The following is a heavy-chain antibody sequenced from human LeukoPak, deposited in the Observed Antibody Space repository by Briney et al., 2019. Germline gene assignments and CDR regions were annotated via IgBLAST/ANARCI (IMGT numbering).Heavy chain of an antibody. CDR3: ARVRDIVVVPAAIRPYYFDY. V-gene: IGHV1-46*01. CDR2: INPSGGST. D-gene: IGHD2-2*01. J-gene: IGHJ4*02. CDR1: GYTFTSYY. Sequence: ASVKVSCKASGYTFTSYYMHWVRQAPGQGLEWMGIINPSGGSTSYAQKFQGRVTMTRDTSTSTVYMELSSLRSEDTAVYYCARVRDIVVVPAAIRPYYFDYWGQGTLVTVSS.